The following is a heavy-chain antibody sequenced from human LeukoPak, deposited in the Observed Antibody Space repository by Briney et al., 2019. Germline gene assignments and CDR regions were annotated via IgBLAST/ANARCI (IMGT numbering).Heavy chain of an antibody. V-gene: IGHV3-74*01. CDR3: ARDQGSFDY. CDR2: IHSDGIGT. Sequence: PGGSLRLSCAASGFTFSSYWMHWIRQAPGKGLVWVLRIHSDGIGTSYADSVRGRFTISRDNAKNTLYLQMNSLRAEDTAVYYCARDQGSFDYWGQGTLVTVSS. J-gene: IGHJ4*02. CDR1: GFTFSSYW.